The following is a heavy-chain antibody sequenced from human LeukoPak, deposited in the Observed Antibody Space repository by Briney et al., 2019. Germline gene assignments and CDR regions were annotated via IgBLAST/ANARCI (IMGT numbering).Heavy chain of an antibody. CDR1: GFTFDDYA. Sequence: PGGSLRLSCVASGFTFDDYAMHWVRQAPGKGLEWVSGISWNSGSIGYADSVEGRFTISRDNAKNSLYLQMNSLRAEDTALYYCAKDITPYSSGWYLGFDYWGQGTLVTVSS. CDR2: ISWNSGSI. J-gene: IGHJ4*02. V-gene: IGHV3-9*01. D-gene: IGHD6-19*01. CDR3: AKDITPYSSGWYLGFDY.